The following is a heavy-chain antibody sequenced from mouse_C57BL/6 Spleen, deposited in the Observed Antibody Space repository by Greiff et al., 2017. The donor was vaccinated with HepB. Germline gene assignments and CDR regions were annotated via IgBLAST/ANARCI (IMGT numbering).Heavy chain of an antibody. CDR2: IYPGSGST. J-gene: IGHJ2*01. Sequence: QVQLQQPGAELVKPGASVKMSCKASGYTFTSYWITWVKQRPGQGLEWIGDIYPGSGSTNYNEKFKSKATLTVDTSSSTAYMQLSSLTSEDSAVYYCARWDYSSSYCFDYWGQGTTLTVSS. CDR3: ARWDYSSSYCFDY. CDR1: GYTFTSYW. D-gene: IGHD1-1*01. V-gene: IGHV1-55*01.